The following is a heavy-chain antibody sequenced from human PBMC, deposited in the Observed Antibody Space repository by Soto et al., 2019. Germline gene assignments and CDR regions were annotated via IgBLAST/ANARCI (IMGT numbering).Heavy chain of an antibody. Sequence: PSXTLSLTCTVSGASITSGNYYWCWIRQPPGKGLQWIGSSSYTGNTYFNPSLRSRVTISFDTSKNQFSLRLTSVTASDTAVYYCAREWTGLYSYWGQGTLVTVSS. CDR3: AREWTGLYSY. CDR2: SSYTGNT. D-gene: IGHD4-4*01. J-gene: IGHJ4*02. CDR1: GASITSGNYY. V-gene: IGHV4-39*02.